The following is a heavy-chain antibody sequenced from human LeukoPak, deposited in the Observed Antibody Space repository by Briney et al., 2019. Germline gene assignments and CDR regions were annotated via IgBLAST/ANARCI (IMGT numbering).Heavy chain of an antibody. CDR1: GFTFTSYW. CDR3: ARDFFSD. V-gene: IGHV3-7*03. CDR2: VKEDGTEK. J-gene: IGHJ4*02. D-gene: IGHD3-3*01. Sequence: GGSLRLSCAASGFTFTSYWMSWARQAPGKGLEWVANVKEDGTEKYYVDSVKGRFTISRDNTKNSLYLQMNSLRAEDTAVYYCARDFFSDWGQGTLVTVSS.